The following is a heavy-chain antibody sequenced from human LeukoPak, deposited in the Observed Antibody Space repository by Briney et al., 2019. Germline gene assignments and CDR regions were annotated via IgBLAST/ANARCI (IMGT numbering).Heavy chain of an antibody. CDR1: GDSVSSNSAA. V-gene: IGHV6-1*01. J-gene: IGHJ4*02. Sequence: SQTLSLTCAMSGDSVSSNSAAWNWIRQSPSRGLEWLGRTYYRSKWYNDYAVSVKSRITINPDTSKNQLSLQLNSVTPEDTAVYYCARSGGDRVEMPTIIDYWGQGTLVTVSS. D-gene: IGHD5-24*01. CDR2: TYYRSKWYN. CDR3: ARSGGDRVEMPTIIDY.